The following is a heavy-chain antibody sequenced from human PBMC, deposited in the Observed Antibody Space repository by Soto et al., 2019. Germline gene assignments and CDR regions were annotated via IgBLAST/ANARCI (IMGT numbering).Heavy chain of an antibody. CDR2: ISYDGSNK. V-gene: IGHV3-30-3*01. CDR1: GFTFSSYA. D-gene: IGHD6-19*01. CDR3: ARDTFPYPEYSSAVGFDY. J-gene: IGHJ4*02. Sequence: GGSLRLSCAASGFTFSSYAMHWVRQAPGKGLEWVAVISYDGSNKDYADSVKGRFTISRDNSTLYLQMNSLRAEDTAVYYCARDTFPYPEYSSAVGFDYWGQGTLVTVSS.